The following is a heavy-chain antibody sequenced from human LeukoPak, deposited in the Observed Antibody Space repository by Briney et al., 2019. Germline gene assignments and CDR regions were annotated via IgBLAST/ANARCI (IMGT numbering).Heavy chain of an antibody. CDR3: ARYYDLSGGAY. CDR1: RYSIISGFH. J-gene: IGHJ4*02. Sequence: NPSETLSLTCTVSRYSIISGFHWAWIRQPPGRGLEWIGSISHSGSTHFNPSLKSRLIISLDTSKNQFSLKLTPLTATDTAVYYCARYYDLSGGAYWGQGTLVTVSS. CDR2: ISHSGST. V-gene: IGHV4-38-2*02. D-gene: IGHD3-22*01.